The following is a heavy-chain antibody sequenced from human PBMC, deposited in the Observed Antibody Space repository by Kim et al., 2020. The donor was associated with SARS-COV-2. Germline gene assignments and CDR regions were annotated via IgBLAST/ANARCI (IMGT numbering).Heavy chain of an antibody. CDR2: IDPSDSYT. J-gene: IGHJ3*02. CDR3: ARPYSSSGWYYAFDI. D-gene: IGHD6-19*01. V-gene: IGHV5-10-1*01. CDR1: GYSFTNSW. Sequence: GESLKISCKGSGYSFTNSWINWVRQMPGKGLEWMGRIDPSDSYTNYSPSFQGHVTISADKSISTAYLQCSSLKASDTAMYYCARPYSSSGWYYAFDIWGQGTMVTVSS.